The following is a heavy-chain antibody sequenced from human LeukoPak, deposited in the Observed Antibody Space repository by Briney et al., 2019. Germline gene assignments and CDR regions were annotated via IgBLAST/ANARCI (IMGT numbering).Heavy chain of an antibody. D-gene: IGHD2-15*01. CDR3: ARECSGGSCLGLEAFDI. CDR2: ISSSSSYI. CDR1: GFTFSSYS. V-gene: IGHV3-21*01. Sequence: KPGGSLRLSCAASGFTFSSYSRNWVRQAPGKGLEWVSSISSSSSYIYYADSVKGRFTISRDNAKNSLYLQMNSLRAEDTAVYYCARECSGGSCLGLEAFDIWGQGTMVTVSS. J-gene: IGHJ3*02.